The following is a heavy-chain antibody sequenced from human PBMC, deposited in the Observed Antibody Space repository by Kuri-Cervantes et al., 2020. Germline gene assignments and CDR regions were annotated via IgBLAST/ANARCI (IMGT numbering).Heavy chain of an antibody. D-gene: IGHD3-22*01. CDR3: ARHSDSSGYNSPLGY. Sequence: GGSLRLSCAASGFTFSDYYMSWIRQAPGKGLEWVSYISGSGSNIYYADSVKGRFTISRDNAKNSLYLQMNSLRAEDTAVYYCARHSDSSGYNSPLGYWGQGTLVTVSS. J-gene: IGHJ4*02. CDR2: ISGSGSNI. CDR1: GFTFSDYY. V-gene: IGHV3-11*04.